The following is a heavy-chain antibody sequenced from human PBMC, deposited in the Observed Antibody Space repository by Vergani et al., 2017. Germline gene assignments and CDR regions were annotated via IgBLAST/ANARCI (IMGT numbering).Heavy chain of an antibody. CDR1: RFTFSSYS. Sequence: EVQLVESGGGLVKPGGSLRLSCAASRFTFSSYSMNWVRQAPGKGLEWVSYIISSSSTIYYADSVKGRFTISSDNAKNSLYLQMNSLRAEDTAVYYCARAYDFWSGYYTSDAFDIWGQGTMVTVSS. CDR3: ARAYDFWSGYYTSDAFDI. J-gene: IGHJ3*02. CDR2: IISSSSTI. D-gene: IGHD3-3*01. V-gene: IGHV3-48*01.